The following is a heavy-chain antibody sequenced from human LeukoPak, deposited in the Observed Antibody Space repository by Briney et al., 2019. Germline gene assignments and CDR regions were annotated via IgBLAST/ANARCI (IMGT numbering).Heavy chain of an antibody. Sequence: KTGGSLRLSCAASGFTFSSYSMNWVRQALGKGLEWVSSISSSSSYIYYADSVKGRFTISRDNAKNSLYLQMNSLRAEDTAVYYCASPDSSGYYQYYFDYWGQGTLVTVSS. J-gene: IGHJ4*02. V-gene: IGHV3-21*01. D-gene: IGHD3-22*01. CDR1: GFTFSSYS. CDR2: ISSSSSYI. CDR3: ASPDSSGYYQYYFDY.